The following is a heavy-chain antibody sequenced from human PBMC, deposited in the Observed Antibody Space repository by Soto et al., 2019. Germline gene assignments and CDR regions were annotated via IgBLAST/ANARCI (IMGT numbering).Heavy chain of an antibody. J-gene: IGHJ4*02. CDR3: AKEWGDCSSTENCFLLAHY. Sequence: GGALRLSCAASGFTFSNFAMSWVRQAPGKGLEWGSVLSGSGGDTFYADSVKGRFTISRANSNNTPSLQMNSLRAEDPAVYYCAKEWGDCSSTENCFLLAHYWGQGALVTVSS. CDR1: GFTFSNFA. D-gene: IGHD2-2*01. V-gene: IGHV3-23*01. CDR2: LSGSGGDT.